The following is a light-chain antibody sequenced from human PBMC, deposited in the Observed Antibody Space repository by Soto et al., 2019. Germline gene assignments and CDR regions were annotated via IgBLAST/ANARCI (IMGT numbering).Light chain of an antibody. CDR2: DVN. Sequence: QSALTQPPSVSGSPGQSITFSCTGTSSDVGSYDYVSWHQQHPGKAPKLIIYDVNNRPSGVPSRFSGSKSGNTASLIISGLQTEDEADYYCCAYSTSGTHVFGTGTKLTVL. V-gene: IGLV2-14*03. J-gene: IGLJ1*01. CDR1: SSDVGSYDY. CDR3: CAYSTSGTHV.